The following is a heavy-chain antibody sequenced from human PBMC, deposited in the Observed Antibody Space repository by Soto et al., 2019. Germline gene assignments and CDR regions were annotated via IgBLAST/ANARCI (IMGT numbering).Heavy chain of an antibody. D-gene: IGHD1-26*01. CDR2: TSYDGNNK. Sequence: PGGSLRLSCTGSGVTCGNYGMHWVRQAPGKGLEWVASTSYDGNNKYYADSLKGRFTISRDNSKKMVYLQMTSLGPEDTAVYYCAKGGGSARDFDYWGQGALVTVAS. J-gene: IGHJ4*02. CDR1: GVTCGNYG. V-gene: IGHV3-30*18. CDR3: AKGGGSARDFDY.